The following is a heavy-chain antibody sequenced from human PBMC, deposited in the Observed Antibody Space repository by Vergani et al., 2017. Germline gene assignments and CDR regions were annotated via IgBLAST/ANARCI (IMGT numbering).Heavy chain of an antibody. J-gene: IGHJ4*02. V-gene: IGHV3-23*01. Sequence: EVQLLESGGGLVQPGGSLRLSCAASGFTFIMHAMSWVRQAPGKGLEWVSTLSASDRRTHYADSVKGRFTISRDNSKNTLSLQMNSLRAADTAVYYCAKQGGYDFWSGQYYFDFWCQGTLVTVSS. CDR3: AKQGGYDFWSGQYYFDF. CDR2: LSASDRRT. CDR1: GFTFIMHA. D-gene: IGHD3-3*01.